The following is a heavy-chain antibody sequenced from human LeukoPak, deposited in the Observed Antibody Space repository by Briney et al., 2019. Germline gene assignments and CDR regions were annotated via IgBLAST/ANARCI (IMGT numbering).Heavy chain of an antibody. J-gene: IGHJ4*02. CDR3: AKDSLRERIVGSTTRGVNDY. CDR1: GFTFFSYE. CDR2: ISSSGSTI. V-gene: IGHV3-48*03. D-gene: IGHD1-26*01. Sequence: GGSLRLSCAASGFTFFSYEMNWVRQAPGKGLEWVSYISSSGSTIYYADSVKGRFTISRDNAKNSLYLQMNSLRAEDTAVYYCAKDSLRERIVGSTTRGVNDYWGQGTLVTVSS.